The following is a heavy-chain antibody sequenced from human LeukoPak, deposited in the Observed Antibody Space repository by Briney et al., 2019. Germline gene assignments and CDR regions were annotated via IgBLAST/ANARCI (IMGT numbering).Heavy chain of an antibody. V-gene: IGHV4-61*01. CDR3: GRSPLLSYGIDV. Sequence: SETLSLTCTVSGDSVSSGSYYWNWIRQPPGKGLECIGYIYYSGSTNYNPSLKSRVTISVDTSKSQFSLNLNSVTAADTAVYYCGRSPLLSYGIDVWGQGTTVTVS. CDR1: GDSVSSGSYY. CDR2: IYYSGST. J-gene: IGHJ6*02. D-gene: IGHD2-15*01.